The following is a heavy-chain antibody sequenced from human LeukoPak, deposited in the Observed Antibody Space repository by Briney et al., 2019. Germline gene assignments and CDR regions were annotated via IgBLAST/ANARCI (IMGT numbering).Heavy chain of an antibody. J-gene: IGHJ3*02. V-gene: IGHV1-69*13. CDR3: ARWEANCSGGSCYSPGAFDI. CDR2: IIPIFGTA. Sequence: ASVKVSCKASGGTFSSYAISWVRQAPGQGLEWMGGIIPIFGTANYAQKFQGRVTITADESTSTAYMELSSLRSEDTAVYYCARWEANCSGGSCYSPGAFDIWGQGTMVTVSS. D-gene: IGHD2-15*01. CDR1: GGTFSSYA.